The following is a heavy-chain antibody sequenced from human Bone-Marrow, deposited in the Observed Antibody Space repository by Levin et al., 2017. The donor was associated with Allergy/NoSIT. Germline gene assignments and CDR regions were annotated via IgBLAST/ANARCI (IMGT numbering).Heavy chain of an antibody. CDR3: ATGVAVDIDAFDI. CDR1: GNTLSELS. Sequence: ASVKVSCKVSGNTLSELSMHWVRQAPGKGLEWMGTSDAEDGEAIYAQKFQDRVTMTEDTSTDTAYMELSSLRSDDTAVYYCATGVAVDIDAFDIWGQGTKVTVSS. CDR2: SDAEDGEA. V-gene: IGHV1-24*01. J-gene: IGHJ3*02. D-gene: IGHD2-21*01.